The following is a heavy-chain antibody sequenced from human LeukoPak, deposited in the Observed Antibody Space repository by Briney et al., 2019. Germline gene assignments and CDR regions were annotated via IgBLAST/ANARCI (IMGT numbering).Heavy chain of an antibody. CDR1: GGSISSSSYY. CDR3: ARRRGSESEYYFDY. Sequence: PSETLSLTCTVSGGSISSSSYYWGWIRQPPGKGLERIGSIYYSGSTYYNPSLKSRVTISVDTSKNQFSLKLSSVTAADTAVYYCARRRGSESEYYFDYRGQGTLVTVSS. J-gene: IGHJ4*02. V-gene: IGHV4-39*07. CDR2: IYYSGST. D-gene: IGHD3-10*01.